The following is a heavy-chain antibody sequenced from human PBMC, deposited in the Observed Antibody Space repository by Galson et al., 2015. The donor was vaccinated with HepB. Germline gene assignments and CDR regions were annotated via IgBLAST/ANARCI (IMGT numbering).Heavy chain of an antibody. J-gene: IGHJ2*01. D-gene: IGHD2/OR15-2a*01. Sequence: LRLSCAASGFSISNHYIHWVRQAPGKGLEWVSFIDTRDRIKYVDSVKGRITISRDSSKNTLYFQISSMRAEDTAVYYCARDREYFDLWGRGTLVTVSS. V-gene: IGHV3-66*01. CDR2: IDTRDRI. CDR1: GFSISNHY. CDR3: ARDREYFDL.